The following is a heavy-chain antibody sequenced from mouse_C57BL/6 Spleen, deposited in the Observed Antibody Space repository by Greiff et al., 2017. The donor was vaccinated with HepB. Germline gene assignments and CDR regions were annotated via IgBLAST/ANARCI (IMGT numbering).Heavy chain of an antibody. CDR3: ARDGGDYPFAY. CDR1: GFTFSSYA. Sequence: EVKLMESGGGLVKPGGSLKLSCAASGFTFSSYAMSWVRQTPEKRLEWVATISDGGSYTYYPDNVKGRFTISRDNAKNNLYLQMSHLKSEDTAMYYCARDGGDYPFAYWGQGALVTVSA. D-gene: IGHD2-4*01. CDR2: ISDGGSYT. V-gene: IGHV5-4*01. J-gene: IGHJ3*01.